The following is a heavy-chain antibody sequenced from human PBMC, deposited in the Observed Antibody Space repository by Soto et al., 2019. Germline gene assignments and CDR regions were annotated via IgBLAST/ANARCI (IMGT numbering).Heavy chain of an antibody. CDR2: ISANNGNA. Sequence: GASVKVSCKASGYTFISYGISWVRQAPGQGLEWMGWISANNGNANYAQKFQGRVTITADESTSTAYMELSSLRSEDTAVYYCARDRGVQSSSQYGMDVWGQGTTVTVSS. D-gene: IGHD6-6*01. CDR1: GYTFISYG. CDR3: ARDRGVQSSSQYGMDV. J-gene: IGHJ6*02. V-gene: IGHV1-18*01.